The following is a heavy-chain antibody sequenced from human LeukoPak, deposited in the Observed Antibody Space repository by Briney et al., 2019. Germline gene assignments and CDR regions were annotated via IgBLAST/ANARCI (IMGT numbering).Heavy chain of an antibody. Sequence: ASVKVSCKASGYTFTSYAMHWVRQAPGQRLEWMGWINAGNGNTKYSQEFQGRVTITRDTSASTAYMELSSLRSEDMAVYYCARGIDYGGHLDYWGQGTLVTVSS. CDR1: GYTFTSYA. J-gene: IGHJ4*02. V-gene: IGHV1-3*03. CDR3: ARGIDYGGHLDY. D-gene: IGHD4-23*01. CDR2: INAGNGNT.